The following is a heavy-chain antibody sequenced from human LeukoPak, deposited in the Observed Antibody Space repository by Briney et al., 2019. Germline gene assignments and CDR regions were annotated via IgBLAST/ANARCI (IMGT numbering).Heavy chain of an antibody. CDR3: ARGTKTGYTGYNWNY. CDR1: GGSISSYY. J-gene: IGHJ4*02. CDR2: IYYSGST. D-gene: IGHD5-12*01. Sequence: SETLSLTCTVSGGSISSYYWSWIRQPPGKGLEWIGYIYYSGSTSYNPSLKSRVTISVDTSSNQFSLILTSVTAADTAVYYCARGTKTGYTGYNWNYWGQGSLVTVSS. V-gene: IGHV4-59*01.